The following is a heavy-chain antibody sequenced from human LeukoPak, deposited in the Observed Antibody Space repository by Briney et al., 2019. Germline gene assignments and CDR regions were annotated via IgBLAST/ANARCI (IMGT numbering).Heavy chain of an antibody. CDR2: IFYSGTT. J-gene: IGHJ4*02. D-gene: IGHD1-14*01. Sequence: PSETLSLTCTVSSGSISSTAYYWVWIRQPPGKGLEWIGTIFYSGTTYYNPSLKSRLTISVDTSKNQFSLRLNSVTAADTAIYYCARRLGTYNPYFDSWGQGTLVTVSS. CDR3: ARRLGTYNPYFDS. V-gene: IGHV4-39*01. CDR1: SGSISSTAYY.